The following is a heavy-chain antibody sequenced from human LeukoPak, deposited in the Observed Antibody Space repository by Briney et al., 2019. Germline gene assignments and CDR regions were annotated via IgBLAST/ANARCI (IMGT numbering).Heavy chain of an antibody. V-gene: IGHV3-30-3*01. CDR3: ARGVGNWNYDS. J-gene: IGHJ5*01. CDR2: ISIDGNNK. CDR1: GFTFSSYA. D-gene: IGHD1-7*01. Sequence: GRSLRLSCTASGFTFSSYAIHWARQAPGKGLEWVAVISIDGNNKFFADSVKGRSTISRDNSKNTVYLQMNSLRGEDTAVYYCARGVGNWNYDSWGQGSLVIVSS.